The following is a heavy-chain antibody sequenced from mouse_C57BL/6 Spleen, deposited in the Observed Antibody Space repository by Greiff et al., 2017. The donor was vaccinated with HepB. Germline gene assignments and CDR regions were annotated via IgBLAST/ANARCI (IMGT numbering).Heavy chain of an antibody. CDR1: GYSITSGYY. Sequence: EVQLQESGPGLVKPSQSLSLTCSVTGYSITSGYYWNWIRQFPGNKLEWMGYISYDGSNNYNPSLKNRISITRDTSKNQFFLKLNSVTTEDTATYYCARDKDGNTWFAYWGQGTLVTVSA. CDR3: ARDKDGNTWFAY. D-gene: IGHD2-1*01. V-gene: IGHV3-6*01. CDR2: ISYDGSN. J-gene: IGHJ3*01.